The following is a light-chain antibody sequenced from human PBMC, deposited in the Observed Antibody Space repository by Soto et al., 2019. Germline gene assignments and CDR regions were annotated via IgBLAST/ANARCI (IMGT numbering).Light chain of an antibody. CDR3: ATWDDSLNGRV. Sequence: QSVLTQPPSASGTPGQRVTISCSGSSSSIGSNAVRWYQQLPGTAPKLLIFGNNQRPSGVPDRFSGSRSGTSASLAISGLQSEDEGDYYCATWDDSLNGRVFGTGTKLTVL. J-gene: IGLJ1*01. CDR1: SSSIGSNA. V-gene: IGLV1-44*01. CDR2: GNN.